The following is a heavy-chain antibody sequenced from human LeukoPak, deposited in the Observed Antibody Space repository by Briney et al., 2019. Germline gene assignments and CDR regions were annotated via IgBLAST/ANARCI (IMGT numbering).Heavy chain of an antibody. D-gene: IGHD1-1*01. J-gene: IGHJ3*02. CDR3: ARDDQTTEAFDI. CDR1: GGSISSGSYY. V-gene: IGHV4-61*02. Sequence: SETLSLTCTVSGGSISSGSYYWSWIRQPAGKGLEWIGRIYTSGSTNYNPSLKSRVTISVDTSKNQFSLKLSSVTAADTAVYYCARDDQTTEAFDIWGQGTMVTVSS. CDR2: IYTSGST.